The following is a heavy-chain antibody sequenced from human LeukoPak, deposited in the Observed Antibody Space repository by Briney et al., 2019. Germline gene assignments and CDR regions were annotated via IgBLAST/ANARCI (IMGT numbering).Heavy chain of an antibody. CDR2: ISGSGGST. CDR3: ARGVITMIVVVMAGLFDY. J-gene: IGHJ4*02. D-gene: IGHD3-22*01. Sequence: GGSLRLSCAASGFTFSSYGMSWVRQAPGKGLEWVSAISGSGGSTYYADSVKGRFTISRDNSKNTLYLQMNSLRAEDTAVYYCARGVITMIVVVMAGLFDYWGQGTLVTVSS. CDR1: GFTFSSYG. V-gene: IGHV3-23*01.